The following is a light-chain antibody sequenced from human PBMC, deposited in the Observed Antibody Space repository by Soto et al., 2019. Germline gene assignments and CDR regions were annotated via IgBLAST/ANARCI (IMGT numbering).Light chain of an antibody. Sequence: SYELTQPPSVSVAPGKTARITCGGNNIGSKGVHWYQQKPGQAPVLVIYFDRERPSGIPERFTGSNSGNTATLTISRVEAGDEADYYCQVWDSKGVFGGGTQLTVL. CDR1: NIGSKG. J-gene: IGLJ3*02. CDR3: QVWDSKGV. V-gene: IGLV3-21*04. CDR2: FDR.